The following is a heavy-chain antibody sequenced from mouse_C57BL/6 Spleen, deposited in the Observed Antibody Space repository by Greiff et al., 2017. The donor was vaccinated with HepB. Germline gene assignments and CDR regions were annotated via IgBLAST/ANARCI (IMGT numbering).Heavy chain of an antibody. V-gene: IGHV14-4*01. Sequence: VQLQQSGAELVRPGASVKLSCTASGFNIKDDYMHWVKQRPEQGLEWIGWIDPENGDTEYASKFQGKATITADTSSNTAYLQLSSLTSEDTAVYCCTTRAARDGGYYFDYWGQGTTLTVSS. CDR1: GFNIKDDY. CDR3: TTRAARDGGYYFDY. J-gene: IGHJ2*01. CDR2: IDPENGDT. D-gene: IGHD3-1*01.